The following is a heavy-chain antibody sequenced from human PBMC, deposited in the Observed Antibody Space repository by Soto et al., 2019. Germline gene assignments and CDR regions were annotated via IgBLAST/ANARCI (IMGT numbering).Heavy chain of an antibody. CDR3: GHNLIGYFYDSSGSTWFDP. J-gene: IGHJ5*02. D-gene: IGHD3-22*01. CDR2: IYWDDDK. Sequence: QITLKESGPTLVKPTQTLTLTCTFSGFSLSTSGVGVGWIRQPPGKALEWLALIYWDDDKRYSPSLKSRLTIHKGTSKKQVVLTMTHMDPPDTAPYYCGHNLIGYFYDSSGSTWFDPWGQGTLVTVSS. CDR1: GFSLSTSGVG. V-gene: IGHV2-5*02.